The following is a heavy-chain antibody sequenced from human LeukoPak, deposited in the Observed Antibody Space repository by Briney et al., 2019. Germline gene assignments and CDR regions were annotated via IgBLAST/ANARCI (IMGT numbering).Heavy chain of an antibody. CDR3: ARGSRPTSSGPDSDAFDI. Sequence: ASVKVSCKASGYTFTSYYMHWVRQAPGQGLEWMGIINPSGGSTSYAQKFQGRVTMTRDTSTSTVYMELSSLRSEDTAVYYCARGSRPTSSGPDSDAFDIWGQGTIVTVSS. D-gene: IGHD3-22*01. CDR2: INPSGGST. V-gene: IGHV1-46*01. J-gene: IGHJ3*02. CDR1: GYTFTSYY.